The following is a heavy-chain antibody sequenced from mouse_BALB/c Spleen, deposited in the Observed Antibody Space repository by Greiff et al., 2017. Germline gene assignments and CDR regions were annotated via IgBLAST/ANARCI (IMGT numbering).Heavy chain of an antibody. J-gene: IGHJ2*01. CDR3: ARITTATLDY. D-gene: IGHD1-2*01. V-gene: IGHV1-7*01. CDR1: GYTFTSYW. CDR2: INPSTGYT. Sequence: VMLVESGAELAKPGASVKMSCKASGYTFTSYWMHWVKQRPGQGLEWIGYINPSTGYTEYNQKFKDKATLTADKSSSTAYMQLSSLTSEDSAVYYCARITTATLDYWGQGTTLTVSS.